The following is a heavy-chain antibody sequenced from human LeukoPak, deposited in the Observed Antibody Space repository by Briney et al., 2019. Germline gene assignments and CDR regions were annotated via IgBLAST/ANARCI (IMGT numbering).Heavy chain of an antibody. Sequence: PSETLSLTCAVSGGSISSSNWWSWVRQPPGKGLEWIGEIYHSGSTNYNPSLKSRVTISVDKSKNQFSLKLSSVTAADTAVYYCASSRRDCSSTSCYLYYMDVWGKGTTVTISS. CDR2: IYHSGST. CDR1: GGSISSSNW. CDR3: ASSRRDCSSTSCYLYYMDV. J-gene: IGHJ6*03. V-gene: IGHV4-4*02. D-gene: IGHD2-2*01.